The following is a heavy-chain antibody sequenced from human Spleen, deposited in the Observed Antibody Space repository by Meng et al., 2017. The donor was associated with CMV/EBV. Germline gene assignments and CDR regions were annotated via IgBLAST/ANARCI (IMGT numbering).Heavy chain of an antibody. V-gene: IGHV3-48*01. CDR3: AKGYRNPED. CDR2: ISSSSNTI. J-gene: IGHJ4*02. CDR1: GFTFSTYS. D-gene: IGHD1-14*01. Sequence: LSLTCAASGFTFSTYSMNWVRQAPGKGLEWVSYISSSSNTIYYADSVKGRFTISKDISRNTLYLQMNSLRLEDTARYYCAKGYRNPEDWGQGTLVTVSS.